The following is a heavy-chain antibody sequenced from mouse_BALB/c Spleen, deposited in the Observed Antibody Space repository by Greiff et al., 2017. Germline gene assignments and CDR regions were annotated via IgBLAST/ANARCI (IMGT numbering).Heavy chain of an antibody. CDR2: INPSSGYT. CDR3: ARERHFDY. CDR1: GYTFTSYT. J-gene: IGHJ2*01. V-gene: IGHV1-4*02. Sequence: QVQLKQSAAELARPGASVKMSCKASGYTFTSYTMHWVKQRPGQGLEWIGYINPSSGYTEYNQKFKDKTTLTADKSSSTAYMQLSSLTSEDSAVYYCARERHFDYWGQGTTLTVSA. D-gene: IGHD2-12*01.